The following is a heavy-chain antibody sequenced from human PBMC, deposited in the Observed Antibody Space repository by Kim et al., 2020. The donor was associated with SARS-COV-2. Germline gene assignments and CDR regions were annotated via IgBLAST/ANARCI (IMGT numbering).Heavy chain of an antibody. Sequence: YVDSGKGRVTISGDTSKNTQFLQMKRLRIEDTAIYYCAKQYSGTNSQFDDWGQGTLVTVPS. J-gene: IGHJ4*02. D-gene: IGHD1-26*01. CDR3: AKQYSGTNSQFDD. V-gene: IGHV3-23*01.